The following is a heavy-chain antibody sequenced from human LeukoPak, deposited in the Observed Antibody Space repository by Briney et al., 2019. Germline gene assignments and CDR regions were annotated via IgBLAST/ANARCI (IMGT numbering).Heavy chain of an antibody. V-gene: IGHV3-21*01. J-gene: IGHJ5*02. CDR3: ARLYSSGWFDP. D-gene: IGHD6-19*01. CDR2: ISSSSSYI. Sequence: GGSLRLSCTASGFTFSSYSMNWVRQAPGKGLEWVSSISSSSSYIYYADSVKGRFTISRDNAKDSLYLQMNSLRAEDTAVYYCARLYSSGWFDPWGQGTLVTVSS. CDR1: GFTFSSYS.